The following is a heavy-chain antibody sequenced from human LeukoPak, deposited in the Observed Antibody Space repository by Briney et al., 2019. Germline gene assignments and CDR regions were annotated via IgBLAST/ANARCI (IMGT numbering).Heavy chain of an antibody. D-gene: IGHD3-3*01. CDR3: ARLAIFGVVRSFDY. CDR2: IYYSGST. J-gene: IGHJ4*02. CDR1: GGSISSYY. Sequence: SVTLSLTCTVSGGSISSYYWSWIRQPPGKGLEWIGYIYYSGSTNYNPSLKSRVTISVDTSKNQFSLKLSSVTAADTAVYYCARLAIFGVVRSFDYWGQGTLVTVSS. V-gene: IGHV4-59*08.